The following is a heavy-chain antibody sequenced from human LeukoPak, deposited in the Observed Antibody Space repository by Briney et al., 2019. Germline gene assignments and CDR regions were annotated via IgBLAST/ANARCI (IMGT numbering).Heavy chain of an antibody. J-gene: IGHJ4*02. CDR1: GFTFSSYE. Sequence: GGSLRLSCAASGFTFSSYEMNWVRQAPGKGLERVSYITTSGRTIYYADSVKGRFTISRDNAKNSQYLQMNSLRAEDTAVYYCARGEDYGTNSFDYWGQGTLVTVSS. CDR3: ARGEDYGTNSFDY. CDR2: ITTSGRTI. V-gene: IGHV3-48*03. D-gene: IGHD4-17*01.